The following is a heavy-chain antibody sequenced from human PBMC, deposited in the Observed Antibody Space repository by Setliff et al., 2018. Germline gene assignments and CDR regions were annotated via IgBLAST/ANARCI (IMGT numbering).Heavy chain of an antibody. V-gene: IGHV1-69*05. D-gene: IGHD5-18*01. CDR1: GGTFNSFA. Sequence: SVKVSCKASGGTFNSFAINWVRQAPGQGLEWMGGIMPIFGTTDYAQKFHGRVTIITDESTSTAYMELSSLTSDDTAVYYCAREGVDTRSSTDYRYYMDVWGQGTTVTVSS. CDR3: AREGVDTRSSTDYRYYMDV. J-gene: IGHJ6*03. CDR2: IMPIFGTT.